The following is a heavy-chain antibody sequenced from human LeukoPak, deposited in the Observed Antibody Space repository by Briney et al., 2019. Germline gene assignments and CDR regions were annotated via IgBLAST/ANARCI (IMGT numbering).Heavy chain of an antibody. D-gene: IGHD6-19*01. Sequence: GGSLRLSCAVSGFTFSSYSINWVRRAPGKGLEWVSYISSSSSTIYYADSVKGRFTISRDNAKNSLYLQMNSLRAEDTAVYYCARDRIAVAGPHFDYWGQGTLVTVSS. CDR1: GFTFSSYS. CDR3: ARDRIAVAGPHFDY. CDR2: ISSSSSTI. V-gene: IGHV3-48*04. J-gene: IGHJ4*02.